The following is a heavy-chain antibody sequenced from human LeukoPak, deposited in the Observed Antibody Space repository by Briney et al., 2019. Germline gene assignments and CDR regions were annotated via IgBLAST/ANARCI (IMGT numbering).Heavy chain of an antibody. CDR2: ISVSGASI. Sequence: GGSLRLSCAASGFPFINSEMNWVRQPPGKGLEWVSYISVSGASIYYADSVRGRFTISRDNAKNSLYLQMDSLTVEDTAIYYCAKDPNINWGQGTLVTVSS. V-gene: IGHV3-48*03. CDR1: GFPFINSE. J-gene: IGHJ4*02. D-gene: IGHD1-14*01. CDR3: AKDPNIN.